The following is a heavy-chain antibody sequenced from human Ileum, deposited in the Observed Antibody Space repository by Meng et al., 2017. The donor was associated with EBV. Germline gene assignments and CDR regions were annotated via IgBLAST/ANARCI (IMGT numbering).Heavy chain of an antibody. D-gene: IGHD3-10*01. CDR2: INPNTGGT. Sequence: VQLVQFGARVEKPCASVEVSCKVSGYTFTGYYMHWVRQAPGQGLAWMGRINPNTGGTNHAQNFQGRVTMTRDTSITTAYMELSRLGSADTAMYYCARGKSGSYSLDYWGQGTLVTVSS. V-gene: IGHV1-2*06. CDR3: ARGKSGSYSLDY. J-gene: IGHJ4*02. CDR1: GYTFTGYY.